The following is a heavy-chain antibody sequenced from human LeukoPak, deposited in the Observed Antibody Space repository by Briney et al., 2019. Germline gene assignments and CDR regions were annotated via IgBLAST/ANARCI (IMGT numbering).Heavy chain of an antibody. D-gene: IGHD5-12*01. J-gene: IGHJ4*02. CDR3: ARESATPDFDY. V-gene: IGHV4-39*07. Sequence: PSETLSLTCTVSGGSISTSNYYWGWIRQPPGKGLEWIGNIFYSGSTYYSPSLRSRVTISVDTSKNQFSLKLSSVTAADTAVYYCARESATPDFDYWGQGTLVTVSS. CDR1: GGSISTSNYY. CDR2: IFYSGST.